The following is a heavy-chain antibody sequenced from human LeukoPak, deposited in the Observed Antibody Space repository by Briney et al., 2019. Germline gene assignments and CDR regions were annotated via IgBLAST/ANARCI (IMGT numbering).Heavy chain of an antibody. D-gene: IGHD3-22*01. Sequence: PSETLSLTCIVSGGSISSYYWSWIRQPPGKGLEWIGYIHYSGSTNYNPTLKCRVTISVDTSKNQFSLKLSSVTAADTAVYYCARDLPYYDSSGYSIIDAFDIWGQGTMVTVSS. CDR1: GGSISSYY. J-gene: IGHJ3*02. V-gene: IGHV4-59*01. CDR2: IHYSGST. CDR3: ARDLPYYDSSGYSIIDAFDI.